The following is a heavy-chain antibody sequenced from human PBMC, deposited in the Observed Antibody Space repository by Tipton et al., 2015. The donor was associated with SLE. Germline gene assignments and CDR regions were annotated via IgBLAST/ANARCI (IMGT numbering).Heavy chain of an antibody. CDR1: GGSVSSSNSY. Sequence: TLSLTCSVSGGSVSSSNSYWGWIRQPPGKGLEWIGNIYNSGNTYFSPSLKSRVTISVDRPKNQFSLELTSVTAADTAMYFCARGSTDKDHHYYALDVWGQGTTVTVSS. CDR2: IYNSGNT. V-gene: IGHV4-39*01. J-gene: IGHJ6*02. CDR3: ARGSTDKDHHYYALDV. D-gene: IGHD1-1*01.